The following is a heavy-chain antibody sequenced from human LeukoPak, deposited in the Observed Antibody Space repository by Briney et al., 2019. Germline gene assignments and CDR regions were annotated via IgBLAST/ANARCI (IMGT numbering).Heavy chain of an antibody. J-gene: IGHJ4*02. Sequence: GASVKVSCKASGYTFTSYDINWVRQATGQGLEWMGWMNPNSGNTGYAQKFQGRVTMTRNTSISTAYMGLSRLRSDDTAVYYCARAGYSYGYEDYWGQGTLVTVSS. D-gene: IGHD5-18*01. V-gene: IGHV1-8*01. CDR3: ARAGYSYGYEDY. CDR1: GYTFTSYD. CDR2: MNPNSGNT.